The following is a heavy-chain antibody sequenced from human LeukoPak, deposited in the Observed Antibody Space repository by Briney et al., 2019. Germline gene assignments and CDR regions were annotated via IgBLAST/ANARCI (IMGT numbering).Heavy chain of an antibody. CDR2: IYYSGST. J-gene: IGHJ3*02. Sequence: SETLSLTCTVSGGSISSYYWSWIRQPPGKGLEWIGYIYYSGSTNYNPSLKSRVTISVDTSKNQFSLKLSSVTAADTALYYCARVNCSGGNCYSSRGAFDIWGQGTMVTVSS. V-gene: IGHV4-59*01. CDR3: ARVNCSGGNCYSSRGAFDI. D-gene: IGHD2-15*01. CDR1: GGSISSYY.